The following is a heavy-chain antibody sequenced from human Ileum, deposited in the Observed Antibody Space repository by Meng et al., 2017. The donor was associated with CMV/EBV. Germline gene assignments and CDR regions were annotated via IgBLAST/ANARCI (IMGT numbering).Heavy chain of an antibody. CDR2: ISYDGSNK. CDR1: GFTFSSYA. D-gene: IGHD1-26*01. V-gene: IGHV3-30*04. J-gene: IGHJ4*02. CDR3: AREGSYKGLDY. Sequence: GESLKISCAASGFTFSSYAMHWVRQAPGKGLEWVAVISYDGSNKYYADSVKGRFTISRDNSKNTLYLQMNSLRAEDTAVYYCAREGSYKGLDYWGQGTLVTVSS.